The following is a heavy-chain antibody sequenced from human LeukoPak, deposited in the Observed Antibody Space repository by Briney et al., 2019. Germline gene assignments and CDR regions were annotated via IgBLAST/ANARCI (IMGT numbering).Heavy chain of an antibody. D-gene: IGHD6-19*01. CDR1: GGSISSGGYY. CDR3: ARDRGSGWHGGNWFDP. Sequence: PSQTLSLTCTVSGGSISSGGYYWSWIRQHPGKGLEWIGYIYYSGSTYYNPSLKSRVTISVDTSKNQFSLKLSSVTAADTAVYYCARDRGSGWHGGNWFDPWGQGTLVTVSS. V-gene: IGHV4-31*03. CDR2: IYYSGST. J-gene: IGHJ5*02.